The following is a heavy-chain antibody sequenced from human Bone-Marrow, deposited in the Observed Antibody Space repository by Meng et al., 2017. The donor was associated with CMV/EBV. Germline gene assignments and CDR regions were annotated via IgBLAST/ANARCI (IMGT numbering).Heavy chain of an antibody. V-gene: IGHV3-21*01. CDR1: GFTFSSYS. Sequence: GGSLRLSCAASGFTFSSYSMNWVRQAPGKGLEWVSSISSSSSYIYYADSVKGRFTISRDNAKNSLYLQMNSLRAEDTAVYYCARDRPDTAMVTYYYGMDVWGQGTTVTVPS. J-gene: IGHJ6*02. CDR2: ISSSSSYI. D-gene: IGHD5-18*01. CDR3: ARDRPDTAMVTYYYGMDV.